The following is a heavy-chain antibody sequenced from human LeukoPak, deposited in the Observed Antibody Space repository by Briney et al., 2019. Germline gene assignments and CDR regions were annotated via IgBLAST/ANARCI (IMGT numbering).Heavy chain of an antibody. CDR1: GYTLTGYR. V-gene: IGHV1-2*02. CDR3: ATSGNTWYNDS. CDR2: ITPKNGGT. J-gene: IGHJ5*01. Sequence: GASVKVSCKTSGYTLTGYRLHWVRQIPGQGLEWMAWITPKNGGTNYAEKFQGRLTLTRDMSISTTYMELSSLRSDDTAVYYCATSGNTWYNDSWGQGTLVTVS. D-gene: IGHD6-13*01.